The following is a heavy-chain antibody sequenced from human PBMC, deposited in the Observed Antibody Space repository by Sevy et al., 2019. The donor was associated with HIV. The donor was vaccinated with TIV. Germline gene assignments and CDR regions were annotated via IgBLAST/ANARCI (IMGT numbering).Heavy chain of an antibody. CDR1: GFSFSRYA. D-gene: IGHD3-16*01. CDR3: ARDGGGDYFDY. J-gene: IGHJ4*02. CDR2: ISYDKVNT. Sequence: GGSLRLSCAASGFSFSRYAMHWIRQAPGKGLESVAVISYDKVNTYHSDSVKGRFTISRDNSKNTLYLQMNSLRPEDTAVYYCARDGGGDYFDYWCQGTLVTVSS. V-gene: IGHV3-30*04.